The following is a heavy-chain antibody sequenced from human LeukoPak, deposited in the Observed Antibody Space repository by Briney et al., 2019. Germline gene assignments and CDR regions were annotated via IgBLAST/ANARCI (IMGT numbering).Heavy chain of an antibody. CDR3: ARTYYHDSSGYSAFDY. CDR2: INPSGGST. J-gene: IGHJ4*02. Sequence: ASVKVSCKASGYTFTSYYIHWVRQAPGQGLEWMGIINPSGGSTSYAQKFQGRVTMTRDTSTSIVYMELSSLRSEDTAVYYCARTYYHDSSGYSAFDYWGQGTLVTVSS. CDR1: GYTFTSYY. V-gene: IGHV1-46*01. D-gene: IGHD3-22*01.